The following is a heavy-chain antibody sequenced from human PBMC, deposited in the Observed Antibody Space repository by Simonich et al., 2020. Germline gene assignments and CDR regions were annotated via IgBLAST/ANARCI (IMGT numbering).Heavy chain of an antibody. V-gene: IGHV1-18*01. CDR3: ARASRGTWWYYYFDY. Sequence: QVQLVQSGAEVKKPGASVKVSCKASGYPFTSYGISWVRQAPGQGLEGMGWRSAYNGNTNYAQKLQGRVTMTTDTSTSTAYMELRSLRSDDTAVYYCARASRGTWWYYYFDYWGQGTLVTVSS. D-gene: IGHD2-15*01. CDR1: GYPFTSYG. CDR2: RSAYNGNT. J-gene: IGHJ4*02.